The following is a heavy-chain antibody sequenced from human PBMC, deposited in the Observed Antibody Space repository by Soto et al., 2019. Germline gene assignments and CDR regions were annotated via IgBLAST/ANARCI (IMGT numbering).Heavy chain of an antibody. V-gene: IGHV3-33*01. J-gene: IGHJ4*02. Sequence: QVQLVESGVGVVQPGRSLRLSCAASGFTFSSYGMHWVRQAPGKGLDRVAVIWYDGSNKYYADSVKGQFTISIDNSKNTWYLHMNSLRAEDTAVYYCSRDRLLWFGEESDYYYFDYWGQGSLVAVSS. D-gene: IGHD3-10*01. CDR3: SRDRLLWFGEESDYYYFDY. CDR2: IWYDGSNK. CDR1: GFTFSSYG.